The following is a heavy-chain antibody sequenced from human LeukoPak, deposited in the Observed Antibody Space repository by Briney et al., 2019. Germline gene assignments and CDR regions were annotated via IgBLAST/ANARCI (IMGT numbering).Heavy chain of an antibody. J-gene: IGHJ6*03. D-gene: IGHD4-17*01. V-gene: IGHV3-53*01. CDR1: GFTFDDYA. CDR2: IYSGGST. Sequence: PGRSLRLSCAASGFTFDDYAMHWVRQAPGKGLEWVSVIYSGGSTYYADSVKGRFTISRDNSKNTLYLQMNSLRAEDTAVYYCARAVTVTTSSLLLYYYYMDVWGKGTTATISS. CDR3: ARAVTVTTSSLLLYYYYMDV.